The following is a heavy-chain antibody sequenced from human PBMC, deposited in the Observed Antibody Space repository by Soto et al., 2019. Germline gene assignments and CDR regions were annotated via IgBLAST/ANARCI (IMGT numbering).Heavy chain of an antibody. CDR2: IKQDGSEK. V-gene: IGHV3-7*01. CDR3: ARKSITIFGVVIMADGMDV. Sequence: PGGSLRLSCAASGFTFSSYWMSWVRQAPGKGLEWVANIKQDGSEKYYVDSVKGRFTISRDNAKNSLYLQMNSLRAEDTAVYYCARKSITIFGVVIMADGMDVWGQGTTVTVSS. J-gene: IGHJ6*02. D-gene: IGHD3-3*01. CDR1: GFTFSSYW.